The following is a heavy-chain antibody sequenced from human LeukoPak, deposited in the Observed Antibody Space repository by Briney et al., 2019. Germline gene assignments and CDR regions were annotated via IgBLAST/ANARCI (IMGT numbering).Heavy chain of an antibody. CDR1: GGSISSSSYY. V-gene: IGHV4-39*01. CDR3: ARHRYSSSWYGAYYFDY. D-gene: IGHD6-13*01. Sequence: SETLSLTCTVSGGSISSSSYYWGWIRQPPGKGLEWIGEINHSGSTNYNPSLKSRVTISVDTSKNQFSLKLSSVTAADTAVYYCARHRYSSSWYGAYYFDYWGQGTLVTVSS. J-gene: IGHJ4*02. CDR2: INHSGST.